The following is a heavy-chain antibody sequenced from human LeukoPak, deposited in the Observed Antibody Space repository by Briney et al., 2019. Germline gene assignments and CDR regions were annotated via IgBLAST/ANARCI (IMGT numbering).Heavy chain of an antibody. J-gene: IGHJ4*02. V-gene: IGHV3-9*01. CDR1: GFTFDDYA. Sequence: GGSLGLSCAASGFTFDDYAMHWVRQAPGKGLEWVSGISWNSGSIGYADSVKGRFTISRDNAKNSLYLQMNSLRAEDTAVYYCARSPGSRLRFFDYWGQGTLVTVSS. CDR3: ARSPGSRLRFFDY. CDR2: ISWNSGSI. D-gene: IGHD2-15*01.